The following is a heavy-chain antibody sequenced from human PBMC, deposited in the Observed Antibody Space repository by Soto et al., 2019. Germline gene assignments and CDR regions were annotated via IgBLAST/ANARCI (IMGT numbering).Heavy chain of an antibody. Sequence: ASVKVSCKASGYTFTSYGISWVRQAPGQGLEWMGWISAYNGNTNYAQKFQGWVIMTRNTSISTAYMELSRLRSEDTAVYYCARGLYYYGSGSYNYWGQGTLVTVSS. V-gene: IGHV1-18*01. CDR2: ISAYNGNT. J-gene: IGHJ4*02. CDR1: GYTFTSYG. CDR3: ARGLYYYGSGSYNY. D-gene: IGHD3-10*01.